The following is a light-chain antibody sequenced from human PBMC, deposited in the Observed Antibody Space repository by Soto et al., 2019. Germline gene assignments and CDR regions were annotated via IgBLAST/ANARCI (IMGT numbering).Light chain of an antibody. Sequence: QSALAQPRSVSGSPGQSVTISCTGTSSDIGDSNYVSWYQQHPGKAPKLLIYDATRRPSGVPDRFSGSKSGNTASLTISGLQAEDEADYFCCSYAGSYTLVFGGGTKVTVL. J-gene: IGLJ2*01. CDR3: CSYAGSYTLV. CDR1: SSDIGDSNY. V-gene: IGLV2-11*01. CDR2: DAT.